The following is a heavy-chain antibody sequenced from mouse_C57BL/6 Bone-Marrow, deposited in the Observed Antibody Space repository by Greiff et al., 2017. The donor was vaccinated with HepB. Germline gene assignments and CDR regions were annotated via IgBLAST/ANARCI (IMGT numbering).Heavy chain of an antibody. Sequence: LVESGAELVRPGASVTLSCKASGYTFTDYEMHWVKQTPVHGLEWIGAIDPETGGTAYNQKFKGKAILTADKSSSTAYMELRSLTSEDSAVYYCTRYGYGSSLWFAYWGQGTLVTVSA. V-gene: IGHV1-15*01. D-gene: IGHD1-1*01. CDR1: GYTFTDYE. CDR2: IDPETGGT. CDR3: TRYGYGSSLWFAY. J-gene: IGHJ3*01.